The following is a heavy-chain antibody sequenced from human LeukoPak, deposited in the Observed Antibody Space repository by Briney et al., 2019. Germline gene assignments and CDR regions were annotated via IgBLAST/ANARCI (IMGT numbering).Heavy chain of an antibody. Sequence: GGSLRLSCAASGFIFDDYAMHWVRQAPGKGLEWVSGISWNSGSIGYADSAKGRFTISRDNAKSSLYLQMNSLRAEDTALYYCAKGYRKGRWLPLDYWGQGTLVTVSS. CDR2: ISWNSGSI. CDR3: AKGYRKGRWLPLDY. V-gene: IGHV3-9*01. CDR1: GFIFDDYA. J-gene: IGHJ4*02. D-gene: IGHD5-24*01.